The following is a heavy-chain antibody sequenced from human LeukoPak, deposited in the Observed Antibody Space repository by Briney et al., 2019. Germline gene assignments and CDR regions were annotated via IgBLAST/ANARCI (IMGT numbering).Heavy chain of an antibody. CDR2: ISGSGGST. CDR3: AKVVSSSWYISYYYYYYGIDV. Sequence: PGGSLRLSCAASGFTFSSYAMSWVRQAPGKGLEWVSAISGSGGSTYYAASAKGRFSISRDNSKNTLYLQMNSLRAEDTAEYYCAKVVSSSWYISYYYYYYGIDVWGQGTTVTVSS. D-gene: IGHD6-13*01. J-gene: IGHJ6*02. CDR1: GFTFSSYA. V-gene: IGHV3-23*01.